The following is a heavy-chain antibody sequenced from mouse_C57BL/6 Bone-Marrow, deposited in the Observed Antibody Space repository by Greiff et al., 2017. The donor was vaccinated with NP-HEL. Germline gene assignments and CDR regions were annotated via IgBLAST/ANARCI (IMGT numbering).Heavy chain of an antibody. D-gene: IGHD4-1*02. Sequence: QVQLQQPGAELVKPGASVKMSCKASGYTFTSYWITWVKQRPGQGLEWIGDIYPGSGSTNYNEKFKSKATLTVDTSSSTAYMQLSSLTSEDSAVYYCARWAPSTGTRGAYWGQGTLVTVSA. CDR2: IYPGSGST. V-gene: IGHV1-55*01. J-gene: IGHJ3*01. CDR3: ARWAPSTGTRGAY. CDR1: GYTFTSYW.